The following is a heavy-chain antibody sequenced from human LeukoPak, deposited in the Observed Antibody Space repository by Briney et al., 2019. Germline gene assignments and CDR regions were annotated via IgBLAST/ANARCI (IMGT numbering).Heavy chain of an antibody. J-gene: IGHJ4*02. CDR3: VREMTGGYFVS. CDR1: GFTVSNNY. Sequence: GGSLRLSCAASGFTVSNNYMNWVRQAPGKGLEWVSAIQAGGTIYYGDPVKGRFTISRDNSKNTLYLQMNSLRVEDTAVYYCVREMTGGYFVSWGQGTLVTVSS. CDR2: IQAGGTI. V-gene: IGHV3-66*01.